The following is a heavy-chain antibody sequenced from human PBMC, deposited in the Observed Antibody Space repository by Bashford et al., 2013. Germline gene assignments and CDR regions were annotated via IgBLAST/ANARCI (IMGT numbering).Heavy chain of an antibody. Sequence: VASVKVSCKASGYTFTSYGISWVRQAPGQGLEWMGWISAYNGNTNYAQKLQGRVTMTTDTSTSTAYMELRSLRSDDTAVYYCARQGTGTDYYYYGMDVWGQGTTVTVSS. J-gene: IGHJ6*02. CDR1: GYTFTSYG. V-gene: IGHV1-18*01. D-gene: IGHD1-1*01. CDR2: ISAYNGNT. CDR3: ARQGTGTDYYYYGMDV.